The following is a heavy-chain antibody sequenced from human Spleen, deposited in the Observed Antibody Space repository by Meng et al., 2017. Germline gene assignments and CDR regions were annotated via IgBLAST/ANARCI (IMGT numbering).Heavy chain of an antibody. J-gene: IGHJ4*02. CDR3: ARVTTVTDIYFDY. Sequence: GQLQEAGPCLVKPSQTLSLTCTVSGGSISSGGYYWSWIRQHPGKGLEWIGYIYYSGSTYYNPSLKSLVTISVDTSKNQFSLKLSSVTAADTAVYYCARVTTVTDIYFDYWGQGTLVTVSS. V-gene: IGHV4-31*01. CDR2: IYYSGST. D-gene: IGHD4-17*01. CDR1: GGSISSGGYY.